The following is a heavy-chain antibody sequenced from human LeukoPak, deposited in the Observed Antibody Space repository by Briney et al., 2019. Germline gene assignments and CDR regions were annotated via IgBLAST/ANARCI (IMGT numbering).Heavy chain of an antibody. Sequence: GGSLRLSCAASGFTFYHYAMGWVRQAPGKGLEWVSAISGSGGSSFYADSVKGRFTISRDNSKNTLYLQMNSLRPEDTAIYYCVKDKGTYCGGDCPPGDYWGQGTPVTVSS. V-gene: IGHV3-23*01. CDR1: GFTFYHYA. CDR3: VKDKGTYCGGDCPPGDY. J-gene: IGHJ4*02. CDR2: ISGSGGSS. D-gene: IGHD2-21*01.